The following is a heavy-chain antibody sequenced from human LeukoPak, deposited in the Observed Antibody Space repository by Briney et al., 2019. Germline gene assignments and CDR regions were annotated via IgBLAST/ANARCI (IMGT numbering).Heavy chain of an antibody. Sequence: AGSLSLSCAASGCTFSTYSMNWVRQPPGKGLEWVSSIGSSSSYIYYGDSVKGRFTISRDNANNSLYLQMNSLRAEDKAVYYCATTPTAMGKFLFDSWGQGTLVTVSS. D-gene: IGHD5-18*01. CDR2: IGSSSSYI. CDR1: GCTFSTYS. J-gene: IGHJ4*02. V-gene: IGHV3-21*01. CDR3: ATTPTAMGKFLFDS.